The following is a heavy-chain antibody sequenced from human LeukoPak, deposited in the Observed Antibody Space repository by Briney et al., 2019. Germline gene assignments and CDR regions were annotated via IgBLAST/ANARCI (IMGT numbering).Heavy chain of an antibody. Sequence: ASVKVSCKASGYTFTSYYKHWVRQAPGQGLEWMGIINPSGGSTSYAQKFQGRVTMTRDTSTSTVYMELSSLRSEDTAVYYCARVTGAGYFDYWGQGTLVTASS. D-gene: IGHD6-19*01. CDR3: ARVTGAGYFDY. J-gene: IGHJ4*02. CDR2: INPSGGST. CDR1: GYTFTSYY. V-gene: IGHV1-46*01.